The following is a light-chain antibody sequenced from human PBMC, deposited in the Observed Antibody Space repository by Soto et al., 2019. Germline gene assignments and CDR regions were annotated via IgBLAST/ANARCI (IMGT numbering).Light chain of an antibody. V-gene: IGLV1-40*01. CDR2: DNT. CDR1: NSNIGAGYD. J-gene: IGLJ1*01. CDR3: QSYDSSLSVLHV. Sequence: QSVLTQPPSVSGAPGQRVTISCTGNNSNIGAGYDVHWYQHLPGKAPKLLIYDNTKRPSGVPDRFSGSISGTSASLAITVLQPEDEADYYCQSYDSSLSVLHVFGTGTKLTVL.